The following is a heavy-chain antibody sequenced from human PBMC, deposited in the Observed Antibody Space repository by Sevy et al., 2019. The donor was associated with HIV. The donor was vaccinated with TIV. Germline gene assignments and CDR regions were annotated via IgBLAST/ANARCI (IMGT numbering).Heavy chain of an antibody. D-gene: IGHD2-15*01. Sequence: GGSLRLSCAASGFTFSDYYMSWIRQAPGKGLEWVSYISSSGSTIYYADSVKGRFTISRDNAKNSLYLQMNSRRAEDTAVYYCARSRKTVVVVSMYFYGMDVWGQGTTVTVSS. CDR2: ISSSGSTI. V-gene: IGHV3-11*01. J-gene: IGHJ6*02. CDR1: GFTFSDYY. CDR3: ARSRKTVVVVSMYFYGMDV.